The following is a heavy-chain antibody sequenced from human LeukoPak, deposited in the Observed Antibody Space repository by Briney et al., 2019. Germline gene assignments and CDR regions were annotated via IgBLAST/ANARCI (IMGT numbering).Heavy chain of an antibody. CDR2: ISSSSSHI. J-gene: IGHJ4*02. V-gene: IGHV3-21*01. D-gene: IGHD2-21*01. CDR3: ARGCGADSWCFDY. Sequence: GGSPRLSCVVSGFTFTGYSMNWVRQAPGKGLEWVSSISSSSSHIFYADSVKGRFTISRDNARNALDLQMDSLKTEDTGVYYCARGCGADSWCFDYWGQGTLVTVSS. CDR1: GFTFTGYS.